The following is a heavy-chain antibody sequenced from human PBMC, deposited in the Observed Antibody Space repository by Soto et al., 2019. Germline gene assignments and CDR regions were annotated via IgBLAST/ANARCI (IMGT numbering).Heavy chain of an antibody. CDR2: IIPILGIA. Sequence: QVQLVQSGAEVKKPGSSVKVSCKASGGTFSSYTISWVRQAPGQGLEWMGRIIPILGIANYAQKFQGRVTITADKSTSTAYMELSSLRSEDTAVYYCARCSGGSCMPLGYFDLWGRGTLVTVSS. D-gene: IGHD2-15*01. V-gene: IGHV1-69*02. CDR3: ARCSGGSCMPLGYFDL. J-gene: IGHJ2*01. CDR1: GGTFSSYT.